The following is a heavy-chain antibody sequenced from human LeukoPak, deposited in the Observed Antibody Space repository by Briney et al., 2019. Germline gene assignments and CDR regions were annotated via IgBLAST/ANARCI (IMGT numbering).Heavy chain of an antibody. CDR1: AFIFSGHW. CDR3: VRDSYHNDSSAYRFPNWFDP. CDR2: IKEDGSER. V-gene: IGHV3-7*03. Sequence: PGGSLRLSCEGSAFIFSGHWMNWVRQTPGKGLEWVASIKEDGSERQYVDSVKGRFSISRDNTKGSLFLQLNSLRAEDTAVYCCVRDSYHNDSSAYRFPNWFDPWGQGKLVTVSS. D-gene: IGHD3-22*01. J-gene: IGHJ5*02.